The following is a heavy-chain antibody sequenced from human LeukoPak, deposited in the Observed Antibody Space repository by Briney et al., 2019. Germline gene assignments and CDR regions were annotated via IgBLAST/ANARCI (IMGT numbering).Heavy chain of an antibody. CDR3: ARVGGYGDYPGYFQH. J-gene: IGHJ1*01. Sequence: GASVKVSCKASVGTFSSYAISWVRQAPGQGLEWMGGIIPIFGTANYAQKFQGRVTITADESTSTAYMELSSLRSEDTAVYYCARVGGYGDYPGYFQHWGQGTLVTVSS. V-gene: IGHV1-69*13. CDR2: IIPIFGTA. D-gene: IGHD4-17*01. CDR1: VGTFSSYA.